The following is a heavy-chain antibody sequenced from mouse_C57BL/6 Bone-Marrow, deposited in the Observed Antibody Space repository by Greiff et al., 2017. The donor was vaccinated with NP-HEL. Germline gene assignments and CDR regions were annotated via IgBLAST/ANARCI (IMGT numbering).Heavy chain of an antibody. CDR1: GFSLTSYG. CDR3: ARREIYDGYTIDV. V-gene: IGHV2-5*01. J-gene: IGHJ1*03. D-gene: IGHD2-3*01. CDR2: IWRGGST. Sequence: VQLQQSGPGLVQPSQSLSITCTVSGFSLTSYGVHWVRQSPGKGLEWLGVIWRGGSTDYNAAFMSRLSIIKDNSTSQVFFKMNNLQADDTAIYYCARREIYDGYTIDVWGTGTTVTVSS.